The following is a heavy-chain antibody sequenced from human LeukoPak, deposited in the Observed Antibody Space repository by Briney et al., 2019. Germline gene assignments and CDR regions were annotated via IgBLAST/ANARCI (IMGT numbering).Heavy chain of an antibody. D-gene: IGHD3-22*01. CDR3: ARLKYYDSTGYSPGYYMDV. CDR1: GGSIINYY. V-gene: IGHV4-4*07. CDR2: IYITGST. Sequence: SETLSLTCTVSGGSIINYYWSWIRQSAGTGLEWVGRIYITGSTNYNPSLQSRLSMSVDTSKNQFSLRLTSESAADTAVYYCARLKYYDSTGYSPGYYMDVWGKGITVTVSS. J-gene: IGHJ6*03.